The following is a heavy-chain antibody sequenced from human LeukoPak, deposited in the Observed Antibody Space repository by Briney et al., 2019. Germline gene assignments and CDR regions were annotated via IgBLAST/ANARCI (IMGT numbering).Heavy chain of an antibody. CDR3: ARSTNGSYVFDY. Sequence: GGSLRLSCAASGFTFSRHWMSWVRQAAGKGLEWVASIKPDGSEGYYVDSVKGRFTISRDNAKNSVYLQMNSLRAEDTAVFYCARSTNGSYVFDYWGQGTLVTVSS. CDR2: IKPDGSEG. D-gene: IGHD2-8*01. CDR1: GFTFSRHW. J-gene: IGHJ4*02. V-gene: IGHV3-7*03.